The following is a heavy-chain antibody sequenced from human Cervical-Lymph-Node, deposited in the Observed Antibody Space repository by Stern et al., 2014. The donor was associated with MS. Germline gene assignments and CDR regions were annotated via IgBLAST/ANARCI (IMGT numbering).Heavy chain of an antibody. V-gene: IGHV5-51*01. J-gene: IGHJ4*02. CDR3: ARLRDLGREWSASDS. Sequence: EVQLVESGAEVKKPGESLKISCKASGYRFTYYWIAWVRQMPGKGLEWIGIIYPGDSDTRYGPSFQGQVTMSVDKSINTAYVQWNSLKASDSATYYCARLRDLGREWSASDSWGQGTLVTVSA. CDR1: GYRFTYYW. CDR2: IYPGDSDT. D-gene: IGHD3-3*01.